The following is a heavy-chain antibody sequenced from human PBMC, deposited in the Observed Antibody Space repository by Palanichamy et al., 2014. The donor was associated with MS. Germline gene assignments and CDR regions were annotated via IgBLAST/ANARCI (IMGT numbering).Heavy chain of an antibody. J-gene: IGHJ3*02. CDR2: ISYDGSNK. CDR3: ASPAATITRAAFDI. V-gene: IGHV3-30-3*01. CDR1: GFTFSSYA. Sequence: QVQLVESGGGVVQPGRSLRLSCAASGFTFSSYAMHWVRQAPGKGLEWVAVISYDGSNKYYADSVKGRFTISRDNSKNTLYLQMNSLRAEDTAVYYCASPAATITRAAFDIWGQGTMVTVSS. D-gene: IGHD5-12*01.